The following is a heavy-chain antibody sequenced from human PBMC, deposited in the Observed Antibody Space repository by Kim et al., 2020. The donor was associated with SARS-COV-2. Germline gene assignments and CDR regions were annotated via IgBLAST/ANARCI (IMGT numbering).Heavy chain of an antibody. CDR2: ISSSGSTI. J-gene: IGHJ6*02. V-gene: IGHV3-48*03. CDR1: GFTFSGYE. D-gene: IGHD6-6*01. Sequence: GGSLRLSCAASGFTFSGYEMNWVRQAPGKGLEWVSYISSSGSTIFYADSVKGRFTISRDNAKNSLYLQMNSLRAEDTAVYYCARAPGPEGSSLYYYYYGMDVWGQGTTVTVSS. CDR3: ARAPGPEGSSLYYYYYGMDV.